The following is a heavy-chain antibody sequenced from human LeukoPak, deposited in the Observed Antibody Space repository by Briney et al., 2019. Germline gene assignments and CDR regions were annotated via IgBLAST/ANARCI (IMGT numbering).Heavy chain of an antibody. J-gene: IGHJ6*03. CDR1: GYTFTGYY. D-gene: IGHD2/OR15-2a*01. CDR3: ARFLRNYYYYLDV. V-gene: IGHV1-2*02. CDR2: INPNSGGT. Sequence: ASVKVSCKASGYTFTGYYMHWVRQAPGQGLEGMGWINPNSGGTNYAQKFQGRVTMTRDTSISTAYMELSRLRSDDTAVYYCARFLRNYYYYLDVWGKGTTVTVSS.